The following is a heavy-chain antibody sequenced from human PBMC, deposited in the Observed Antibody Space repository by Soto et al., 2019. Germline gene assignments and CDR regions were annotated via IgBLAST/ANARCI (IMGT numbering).Heavy chain of an antibody. V-gene: IGHV1-69*06. Sequence: SVKVSCKASGGTFSSYAISWVRQAPGQGLEWMGGIIPMFGTANYAQKFQGRVTITAXXXXXXAXIXLNSLRSEDTAVYYCARGLVDTAMGYFDYWG. CDR2: IIPMFGTA. J-gene: IGHJ4*03. D-gene: IGHD5-18*01. CDR1: GGTFSSYA. CDR3: ARGLVDTAMGYFDY.